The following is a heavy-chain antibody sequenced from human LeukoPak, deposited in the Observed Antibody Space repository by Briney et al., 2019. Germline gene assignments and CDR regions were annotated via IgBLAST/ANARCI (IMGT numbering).Heavy chain of an antibody. D-gene: IGHD6-13*01. CDR3: ASWSSRAYYFDY. CDR2: INPSGGST. Sequence: GASVKVSCKASGYTFTSYYMHWVRQAPGQGLEWMGIINPSGGSTSYAQKFQGRVTMTRDTSTSTVYMELSSLRSEDTAVYYCASWSSRAYYFDYWGQGTLVTVSS. V-gene: IGHV1-46*01. J-gene: IGHJ4*02. CDR1: GYTFTSYY.